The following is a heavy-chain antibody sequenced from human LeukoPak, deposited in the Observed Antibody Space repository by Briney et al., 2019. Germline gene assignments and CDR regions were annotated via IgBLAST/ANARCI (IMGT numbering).Heavy chain of an antibody. D-gene: IGHD4-4*01. Sequence: PGGSLRLSCAASGFTFSSYAMHWVRQAPGKGLEYVSAISSNGGSTYYANSVKGRFTISRDNSKNTLYLQMGSLRAEDMAVYYCARASNYGWFDPWGQETLVTVSS. J-gene: IGHJ5*02. CDR1: GFTFSSYA. CDR3: ARASNYGWFDP. CDR2: ISSNGGST. V-gene: IGHV3-64*01.